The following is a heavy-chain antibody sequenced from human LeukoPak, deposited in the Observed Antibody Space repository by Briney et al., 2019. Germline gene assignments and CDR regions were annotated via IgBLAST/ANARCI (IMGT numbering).Heavy chain of an antibody. J-gene: IGHJ4*02. CDR2: INGDGGET. Sequence: GGSLRLSCAASAFSFSSYWMSWVSQAPGKGLEWVANINGDGGETYYVGSVRGRFTISRDNADNSLYLQMHNLRGDDTAVYYCARGVSSAIDWWGQGTLVTVSS. D-gene: IGHD3-10*01. V-gene: IGHV3-7*01. CDR3: ARGVSSAIDW. CDR1: AFSFSSYW.